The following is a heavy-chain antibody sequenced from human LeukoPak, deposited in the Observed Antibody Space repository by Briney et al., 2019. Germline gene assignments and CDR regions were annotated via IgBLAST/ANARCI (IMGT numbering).Heavy chain of an antibody. J-gene: IGHJ4*02. D-gene: IGHD3-10*01. Sequence: PGGSLRLSCAASGFTFSPNAMNWVRQAPGKGLEWVANIKQDGSEKYYVDSVKGRFTISRDNAKNSLYLQMNSLRAEDTAVYYCARGSKPMVRGVIFDYWGQGTLVTVSS. V-gene: IGHV3-7*01. CDR1: GFTFSPNA. CDR2: IKQDGSEK. CDR3: ARGSKPMVRGVIFDY.